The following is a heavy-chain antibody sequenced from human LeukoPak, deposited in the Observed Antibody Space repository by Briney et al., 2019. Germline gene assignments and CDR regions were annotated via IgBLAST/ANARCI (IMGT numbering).Heavy chain of an antibody. D-gene: IGHD6-19*01. J-gene: IGHJ4*02. Sequence: GGSLRLSCGASGFTFSNSAMYWVRQAPGKGLEFGSVISTNGDRTYYADSVKGRFTISRDNSKNTLYLQMGSLRADDMAVYYCARGVAISSSGWYDTFDYWGQGALVTISS. CDR1: GFTFSNSA. V-gene: IGHV3-64*02. CDR3: ARGVAISSSGWYDTFDY. CDR2: ISTNGDRT.